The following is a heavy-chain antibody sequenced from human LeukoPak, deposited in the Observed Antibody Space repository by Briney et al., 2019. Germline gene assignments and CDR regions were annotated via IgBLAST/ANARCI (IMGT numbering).Heavy chain of an antibody. Sequence: SETLSLTCTVSGGSIISSPYYWVLIRQSPGKGLEWIGTIYHTGKTYYNPSLNSRVTMSLDTSKNQFSLKLSSVTAADTAVYYCARMTTVAIGAFDIWGQGTMVTVSS. D-gene: IGHD4-23*01. CDR3: ARMTTVAIGAFDI. J-gene: IGHJ3*02. V-gene: IGHV4-39*01. CDR2: IYHTGKT. CDR1: GGSIISSPYY.